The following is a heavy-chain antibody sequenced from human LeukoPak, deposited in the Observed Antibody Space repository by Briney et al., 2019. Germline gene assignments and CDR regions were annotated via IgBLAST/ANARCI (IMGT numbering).Heavy chain of an antibody. V-gene: IGHV5-51*01. J-gene: IGHJ4*02. CDR2: IYPGDSDT. CDR3: ARHSAGGRVAGSQDY. D-gene: IGHD6-19*01. Sequence: GESLKISCKSSGYSFTSYWIGWVRQMPGKGLEWMGIIYPGDSDTRYSPSFQGQVTISADKSISTAYLQWSSLKASDTAMYYCARHSAGGRVAGSQDYWGQGTLVTVSS. CDR1: GYSFTSYW.